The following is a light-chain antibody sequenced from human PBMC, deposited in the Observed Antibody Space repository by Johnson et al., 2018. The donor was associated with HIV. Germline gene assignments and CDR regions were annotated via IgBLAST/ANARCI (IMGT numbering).Light chain of an antibody. CDR2: EDN. CDR3: GTWDNSLSNGGV. J-gene: IGLJ1*01. CDR1: SSNIGNNY. V-gene: IGLV1-51*02. Sequence: QSVLTQPPSVSAAPGQKVTISCSGSSSNIGNNYVSWYQQLPGTAPKLLMYEDNKRPSGIPDRFSGSKSGTSATLGITGVQTGDEADYYCGTWDNSLSNGGVSGTGTKVTVL.